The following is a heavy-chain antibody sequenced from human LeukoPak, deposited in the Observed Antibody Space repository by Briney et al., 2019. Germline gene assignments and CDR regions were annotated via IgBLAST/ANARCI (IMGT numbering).Heavy chain of an antibody. D-gene: IGHD3-10*01. CDR3: AKDVGYYGSGSYYVVYYFDY. Sequence: GGSLRLSCAAFGFTVSSNYMSWVRQAPGKGLEWVSAISGSGGGTYYADSVKGRFTISRDSSKNTLYLQMNSLRAEDTAVYYCAKDVGYYGSGSYYVVYYFDYWGQGTLVTVSS. V-gene: IGHV3-23*01. J-gene: IGHJ4*02. CDR2: ISGSGGGT. CDR1: GFTVSSNY.